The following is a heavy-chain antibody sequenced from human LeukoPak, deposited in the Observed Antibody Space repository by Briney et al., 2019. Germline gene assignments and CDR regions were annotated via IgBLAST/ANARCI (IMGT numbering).Heavy chain of an antibody. V-gene: IGHV4-34*01. CDR2: INHSGST. Sequence: SETLSLTCAVYGGSFSTYYWSWIRQPPGKGLEWIGEINHSGSTNYNPSLKSRVTISVDTSKNQFSLKLSSVTAADTAVYYCARDRPYSGSSSWFDPWGQGTLVTVSS. CDR1: GGSFSTYY. D-gene: IGHD6-6*01. J-gene: IGHJ5*02. CDR3: ARDRPYSGSSSWFDP.